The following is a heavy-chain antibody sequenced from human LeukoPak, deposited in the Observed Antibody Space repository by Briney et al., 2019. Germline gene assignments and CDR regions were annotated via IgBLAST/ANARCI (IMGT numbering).Heavy chain of an antibody. J-gene: IGHJ4*02. CDR1: GFTFSNYW. Sequence: GGSLRLSCAASGFTFSNYWMHWVRQAPGEGLVWVSAISGSGGSTYYADSVKGRFTISRDNSKNTLYLQMNSLRAEDTAVYYCAKSRGYSSGWSLFDYWGQGTLVTVSS. V-gene: IGHV3-23*01. CDR2: ISGSGGST. CDR3: AKSRGYSSGWSLFDY. D-gene: IGHD6-19*01.